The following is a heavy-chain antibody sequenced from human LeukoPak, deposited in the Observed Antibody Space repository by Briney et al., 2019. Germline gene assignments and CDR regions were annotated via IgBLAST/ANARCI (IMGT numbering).Heavy chain of an antibody. CDR1: GGSISSGDYY. V-gene: IGHV4-30-4*08. D-gene: IGHD6-19*01. CDR2: IYYSGST. Sequence: SQTLSFTCTVSGGSISSGDYYWSWIRQPPGKGLEWIGYIYYSGSTYYNPSLKSRVTISVDTSKNQFSLKLSSVTAADTAVYYCASSYSSGWYYFDYWGQGTLVTVSS. CDR3: ASSYSSGWYYFDY. J-gene: IGHJ4*02.